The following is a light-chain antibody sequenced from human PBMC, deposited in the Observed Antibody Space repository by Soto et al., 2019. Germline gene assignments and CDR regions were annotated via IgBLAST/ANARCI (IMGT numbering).Light chain of an antibody. CDR3: ISYTTISTYV. J-gene: IGLJ1*01. CDR1: SSDVDGYNY. Sequence: QSALTQPASVSWSPGQSIAISCTGTSSDVDGYNYVSWYQHHPGKAPKLMIYGVSSRPSGVSNRFSGSKSGNTASLTISGLQAEDEADYYCISYTTISTYVFGTGTKVTV. V-gene: IGLV2-14*03. CDR2: GVS.